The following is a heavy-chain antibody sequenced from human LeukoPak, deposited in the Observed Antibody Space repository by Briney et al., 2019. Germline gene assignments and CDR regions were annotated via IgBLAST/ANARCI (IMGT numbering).Heavy chain of an antibody. CDR3: ARDLRTGHDYYYYYYMDV. CDR2: TYYRSKWYN. V-gene: IGHV6-1*01. D-gene: IGHD1-1*01. J-gene: IGHJ6*03. Sequence: SQTLSLTCAISGDSVSSNSAAWNWIRQSPSRGLEWLGRTYYRSKWYNDYAVSVKSRITINPGTSKNQFSLQLNSVTPEDTAVYYCARDLRTGHDYYYYYYMDVWGKGTTVTVSS. CDR1: GDSVSSNSAA.